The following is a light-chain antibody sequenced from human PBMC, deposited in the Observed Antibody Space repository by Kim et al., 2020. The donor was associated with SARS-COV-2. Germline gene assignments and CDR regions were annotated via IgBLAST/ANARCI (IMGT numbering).Light chain of an antibody. CDR2: VAS. V-gene: IGKV3-20*01. CDR3: QQYGSSRS. CDR1: QSVGSNY. J-gene: IGKJ1*01. Sequence: SLSPVETSTLSCMASQSVGSNYLSWYSQKPGQPPWLLIHVASNRATGISDRFSGSGSGTDFTLTISRLDPEDFAMDVCQQYGSSRSFGQGTKWISN.